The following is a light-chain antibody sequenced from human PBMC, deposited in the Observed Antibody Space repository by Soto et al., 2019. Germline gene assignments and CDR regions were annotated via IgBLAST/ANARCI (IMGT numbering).Light chain of an antibody. Sequence: EIVLTQSPDTLSLSPGERATLSCRASQRVSSRYLAWYQQKPGQAPRLLIYETSSRSTGIPDRFSGSGSGTDFTLTISGLEPQDSGVYYCQQYGSSPRTFGQGTKVEI. V-gene: IGKV3-20*01. CDR3: QQYGSSPRT. CDR2: ETS. J-gene: IGKJ1*01. CDR1: QRVSSRY.